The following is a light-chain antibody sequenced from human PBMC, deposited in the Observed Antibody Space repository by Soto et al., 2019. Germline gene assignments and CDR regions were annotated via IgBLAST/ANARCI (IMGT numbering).Light chain of an antibody. CDR2: DAS. V-gene: IGKV1-5*01. Sequence: DIQMTQSPSTLSASVGDRVTITCRASQSISFWLAWYQQKPGKAPKLLIYDASSLESGVPSRFSGNGSGTEFTLTISNLQPDDFATYYCQQYNSYSPYTFGQGTKLEIE. J-gene: IGKJ2*01. CDR3: QQYNSYSPYT. CDR1: QSISFW.